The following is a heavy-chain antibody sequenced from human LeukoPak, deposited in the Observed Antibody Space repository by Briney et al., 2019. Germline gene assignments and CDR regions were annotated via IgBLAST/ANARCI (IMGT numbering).Heavy chain of an antibody. Sequence: GGSLRLSCAASGFTFSIYWVHWVRQAPGKGLEWVANIKQDGSEKYYVDSVKGRFTISRDNAKNSLYLQMNSLRAEDTAVYYCASLRGRSIAVAGTDYWGQGTLVTVSS. CDR2: IKQDGSEK. J-gene: IGHJ4*02. CDR1: GFTFSIYW. V-gene: IGHV3-7*02. CDR3: ASLRGRSIAVAGTDY. D-gene: IGHD6-19*01.